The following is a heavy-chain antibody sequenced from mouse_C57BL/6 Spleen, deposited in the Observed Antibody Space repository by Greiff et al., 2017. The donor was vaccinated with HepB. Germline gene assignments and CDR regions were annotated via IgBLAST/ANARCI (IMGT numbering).Heavy chain of an antibody. CDR1: GYTFTSYW. D-gene: IGHD1-1*01. V-gene: IGHV1-61*01. CDR3: AREGVTTVVEGYFDG. J-gene: IGHJ1*03. CDR2: IYPSDSET. Sequence: QVQLQQPGAELVRPGSSVKLSCKASGYTFTSYWMDWVKQRPGQGLEWIGNIYPSDSETHYNQKFKDKATLTVDKSSSTAYMQLSSLTSEDSAVYYWAREGVTTVVEGYFDGWGTRTTVTVSS.